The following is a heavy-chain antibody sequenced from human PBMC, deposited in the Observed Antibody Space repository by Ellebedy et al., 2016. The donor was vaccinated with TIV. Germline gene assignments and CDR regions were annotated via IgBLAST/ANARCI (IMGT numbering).Heavy chain of an antibody. Sequence: AASVKVSCKASGDTFTGHYVHWVRQAPGQGLEWMGIIHPAGVSRDSAQRFQGRLILTRDTSTSTAYMELSSLRSEDTAMYYCARVRSGSYYDYWGQGTLVTVSS. CDR2: IHPAGVSR. CDR1: GDTFTGHY. J-gene: IGHJ4*02. CDR3: ARVRSGSYYDY. D-gene: IGHD1-26*01. V-gene: IGHV1-46*01.